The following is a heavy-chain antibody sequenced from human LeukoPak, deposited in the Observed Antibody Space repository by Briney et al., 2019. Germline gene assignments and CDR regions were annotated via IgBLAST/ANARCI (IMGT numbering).Heavy chain of an antibody. CDR3: AKSRGSGSYYPVGYFQH. CDR1: GSTFSSYA. J-gene: IGHJ1*01. D-gene: IGHD3-10*01. CDR2: ISGSGGST. V-gene: IGHV3-23*01. Sequence: GGSLRLSCAASGSTFSSYAMSWVRQAPGKGLEWVSAISGSGGSTYYADSVRGRFTISRDNSKNTLYLQMNSLRAEDTAVYYCAKSRGSGSYYPVGYFQHWGQGTLVTVSS.